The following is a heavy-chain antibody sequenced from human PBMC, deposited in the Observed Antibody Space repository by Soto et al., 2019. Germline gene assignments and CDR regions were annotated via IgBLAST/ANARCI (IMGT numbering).Heavy chain of an antibody. V-gene: IGHV4-30-2*01. CDR1: GGSISSGGYS. Sequence: PSETLSLTCAVSGGSISSGGYSWSWIRQPPGKGLEWIGYIYHSGSTYYNPSLKSRVTISVDRSKNQFSLKLSSVTAADTAVYYCARGLYGSGSFGMFDPWGQGTLVTVSS. D-gene: IGHD3-10*01. CDR2: IYHSGST. CDR3: ARGLYGSGSFGMFDP. J-gene: IGHJ5*02.